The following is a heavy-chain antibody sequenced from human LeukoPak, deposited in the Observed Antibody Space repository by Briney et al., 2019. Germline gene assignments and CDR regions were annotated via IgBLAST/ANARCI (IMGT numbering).Heavy chain of an antibody. V-gene: IGHV4-39*07. CDR1: GGSISSGSYY. CDR3: ARESRSFFDY. D-gene: IGHD3-16*02. CDR2: IHYSGST. Sequence: SETLSLTCTVSGGSISSGSYYWGWIRQPPGKGLEWIGSIHYSGSTYYNLSLKSRVTISVDTSKNQFSLKLSSVTAADTAVYYCARESRSFFDYWGQGTLVTVSS. J-gene: IGHJ4*02.